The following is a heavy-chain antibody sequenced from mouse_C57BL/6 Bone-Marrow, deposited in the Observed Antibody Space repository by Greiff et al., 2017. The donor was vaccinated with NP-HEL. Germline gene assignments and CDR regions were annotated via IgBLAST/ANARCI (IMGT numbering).Heavy chain of an antibody. V-gene: IGHV1-15*01. CDR1: GYTFTNYE. Sequence: VQLKQSGAELVRPGASVTLSCKASGYTFTNYEMHWVKQTPVHGLEWIGAIDPETGGTAYNQKFKGKAILTADKSSSTAYMELRSLTSEDSAVYYCTRSSYYSNSLGFDYWGQGTTLTVSS. D-gene: IGHD2-5*01. J-gene: IGHJ2*01. CDR3: TRSSYYSNSLGFDY. CDR2: IDPETGGT.